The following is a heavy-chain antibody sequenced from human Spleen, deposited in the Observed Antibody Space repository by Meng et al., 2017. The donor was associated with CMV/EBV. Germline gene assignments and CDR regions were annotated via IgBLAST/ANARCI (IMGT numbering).Heavy chain of an antibody. D-gene: IGHD2-2*02. J-gene: IGHJ2*01. Sequence: ASGGTFSRYGVSWVRQAPGQGLEWMGRITPMFGTANYSQKFQGRVTVTTDESASTVYMELSSLTSEDTAVYYCAREPAAIPTSWHFDLWGRGTLVTVSS. CDR3: AREPAAIPTSWHFDL. V-gene: IGHV1-69*05. CDR1: GGTFSRYG. CDR2: ITPMFGTA.